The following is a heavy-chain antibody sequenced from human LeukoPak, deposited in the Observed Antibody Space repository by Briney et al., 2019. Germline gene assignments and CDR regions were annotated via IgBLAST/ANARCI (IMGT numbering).Heavy chain of an antibody. J-gene: IGHJ5*02. V-gene: IGHV4-34*01. CDR1: GGPFSGYY. CDR3: ARASIAGTRFDP. CDR2: INHSGST. Sequence: SETLSLTCAVYGGPFSGYYWIWIRQPPGKGLEWIGEINHSGSTNYNPSLKSRVTISVDTSKNQFSLKLSSVTAADTAVYYCARASIAGTRFDPWGQGTLVTVSS. D-gene: IGHD1-20*01.